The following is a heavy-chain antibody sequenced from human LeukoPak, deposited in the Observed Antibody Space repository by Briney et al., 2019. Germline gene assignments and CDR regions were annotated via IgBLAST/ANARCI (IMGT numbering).Heavy chain of an antibody. CDR1: GFTFSNYW. V-gene: IGHV3-74*01. CDR2: INSDGINT. D-gene: IGHD3-22*01. Sequence: GGSLRLSCAASGFTFSNYWMHWVRHAPGKGLVWVSRINSDGINTSYADSVKGRFTISRDNAKNTLNLQMNSLRAEDTAVYYCVRDLGQYYDTSDNWFDPWGQGTLVTVSS. CDR3: VRDLGQYYDTSDNWFDP. J-gene: IGHJ5*02.